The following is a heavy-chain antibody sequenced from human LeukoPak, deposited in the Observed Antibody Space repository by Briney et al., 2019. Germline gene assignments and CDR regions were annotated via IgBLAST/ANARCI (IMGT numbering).Heavy chain of an antibody. CDR2: MNPNSGNT. CDR3: ARSAQTNPWSGYWNYYYYYYMDV. CDR1: GYTFTSSD. D-gene: IGHD3-3*01. V-gene: IGHV1-8*01. J-gene: IGHJ6*03. Sequence: ASVKVSCKASGYTFTSSDINWVRQATGQGLEWMGWMNPNSGNTGYAQKFQGRVTMTRNTSISTAYMELSSLRSEDTAVYYCARSAQTNPWSGYWNYYYYYYMDVWGKGTTVTVSS.